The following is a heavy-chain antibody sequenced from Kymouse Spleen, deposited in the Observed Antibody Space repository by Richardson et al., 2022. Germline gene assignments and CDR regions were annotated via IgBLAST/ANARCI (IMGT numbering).Heavy chain of an antibody. Sequence: QVQLQQWGAGLLKPSETLSLTCAVYGGSFSGYYWSWIRQPPGKGLEWIGEINHSGSTNYNPSLKSRVTISVDTSKNQFSLKLSSVTAADTAVYYCARVAARPYFDYWGQGTLVTVSS. V-gene: IGHV4-34*01. CDR1: GGSFSGYY. CDR3: ARVAARPYFDY. D-gene: IGHD6-6*01. CDR2: INHSGST. J-gene: IGHJ4*02.